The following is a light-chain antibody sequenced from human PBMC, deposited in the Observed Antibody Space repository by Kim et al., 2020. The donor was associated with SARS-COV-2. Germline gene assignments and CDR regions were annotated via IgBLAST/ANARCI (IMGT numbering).Light chain of an antibody. CDR2: DTG. Sequence: GGTGTLACDSSTGAVTSGHFPYWFQQKPGQAPRTLIYDTGNRHSWAPARFSGSLLGGKAVLTLSAAQPEDEADYYCLLSYSDSRIFGGGTQLTVL. CDR1: TGAVTSGHF. J-gene: IGLJ2*01. CDR3: LLSYSDSRI. V-gene: IGLV7-46*01.